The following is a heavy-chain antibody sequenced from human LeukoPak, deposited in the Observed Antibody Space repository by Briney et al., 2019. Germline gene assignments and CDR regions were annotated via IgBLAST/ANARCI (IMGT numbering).Heavy chain of an antibody. CDR3: ANSMGGVLGGDFDI. D-gene: IGHD2-8*02. Sequence: VRSLRLSCAASGFTFDDYAMHWVRQAPGKGLEWVSGISWNSGNIGYGDSVKGRFTISRDNAKNSLYLQMNSLRAEDMALYYCANSMGGVLGGDFDIWGQGTMVTVSS. CDR2: ISWNSGNI. CDR1: GFTFDDYA. V-gene: IGHV3-9*03. J-gene: IGHJ3*02.